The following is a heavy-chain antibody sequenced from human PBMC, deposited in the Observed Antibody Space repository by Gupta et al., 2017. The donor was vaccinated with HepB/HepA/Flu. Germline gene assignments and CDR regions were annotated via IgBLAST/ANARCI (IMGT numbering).Heavy chain of an antibody. V-gene: IGHV1-69*04. CDR3: AREGGGPEQADY. Sequence: QVQLVQSGAEVKNPGSSVKVSCKASGGTFSSYAISWVRQAPGQGLEWMGRIIPILGIANDAQKFQGRVTITADKSTRTAYMELRRLRSEYTAVYYCAREGGGPEQADYGGQGTMVTVSS. CDR2: IIPILGIA. CDR1: GGTFSSYA. D-gene: IGHD1/OR15-1a*01. J-gene: IGHJ4*02.